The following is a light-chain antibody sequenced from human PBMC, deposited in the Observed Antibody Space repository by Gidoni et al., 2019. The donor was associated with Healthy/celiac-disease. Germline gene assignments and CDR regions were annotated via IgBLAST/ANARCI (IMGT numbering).Light chain of an antibody. Sequence: AIRITQSPSSLSASTGDRVTITCRASQRISSYLAWYQQKPGKAPKLLIYSASTLQSGVPSRFSGSGSGTDFTLTISCLQSEDLATYYCQQYYSYPRTFGQGTKLEIK. V-gene: IGKV1-8*01. J-gene: IGKJ2*01. CDR2: SAS. CDR3: QQYYSYPRT. CDR1: QRISSY.